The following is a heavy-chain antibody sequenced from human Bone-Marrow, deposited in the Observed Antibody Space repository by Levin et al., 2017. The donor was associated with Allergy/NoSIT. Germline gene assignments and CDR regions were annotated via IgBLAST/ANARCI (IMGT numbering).Heavy chain of an antibody. CDR1: GFTFSSSW. V-gene: IGHV3-7*04. CDR3: ARVGDYASLDY. D-gene: IGHD4-17*01. CDR2: IKHDGSEK. Sequence: AGGSLRLSCAASGFTFSSSWMSWVRQAPGKGLEWVANIKHDGSEKYYVDSVKGRFTISRDNAKNSLYLQMNSLRAEDTAVYYCARVGDYASLDYWGQGTLVTVSS. J-gene: IGHJ4*02.